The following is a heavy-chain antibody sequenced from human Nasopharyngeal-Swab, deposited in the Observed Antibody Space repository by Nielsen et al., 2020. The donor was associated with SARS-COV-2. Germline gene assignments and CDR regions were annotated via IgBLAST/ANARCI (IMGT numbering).Heavy chain of an antibody. D-gene: IGHD2-15*01. CDR2: ISAYNGNT. J-gene: IGHJ2*01. V-gene: IGHV1-18*01. CDR3: ARGHSLLPGNYWYFDL. Sequence: WVRQAPGQGLEWMGWISAYNGNTNYAQKLQGRVTMTTDTSTSTAYMELRSLRSDDTAVYYCARGHSLLPGNYWYFDLWGRGTLVTVSS.